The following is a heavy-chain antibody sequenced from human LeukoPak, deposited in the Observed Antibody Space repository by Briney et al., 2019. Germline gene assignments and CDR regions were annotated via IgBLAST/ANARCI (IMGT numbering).Heavy chain of an antibody. CDR1: GFTFSSYA. CDR3: AKDRSSGWYTTLDY. V-gene: IGHV3-23*01. CDR2: VSGSGGNT. D-gene: IGHD6-19*01. Sequence: PGASLRLSCAASGFTFSSYAITWVRQAPGKGLEWVSAVSGSGGNTSCADSVKGRFTISRDNSKNTLYLQMNSLRAEDTAVYYCAKDRSSGWYTTLDYWGQGVLVTVSS. J-gene: IGHJ4*02.